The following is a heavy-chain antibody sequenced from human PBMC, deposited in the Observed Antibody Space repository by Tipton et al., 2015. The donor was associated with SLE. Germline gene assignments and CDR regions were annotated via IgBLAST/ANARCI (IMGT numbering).Heavy chain of an antibody. CDR1: EYSIDSGYY. Sequence: TLSLTCSVSEYSIDSGYYWGWIRQSPGKGLEWIGSIFHSGGTYYNPSLKSRVTMSVDTSKNLFSLNLNSVTAADTAVYYCARQVSIFGRFDYWGQGTLVTVSS. J-gene: IGHJ4*02. D-gene: IGHD3-3*01. V-gene: IGHV4-38-2*02. CDR3: ARQVSIFGRFDY. CDR2: IFHSGGT.